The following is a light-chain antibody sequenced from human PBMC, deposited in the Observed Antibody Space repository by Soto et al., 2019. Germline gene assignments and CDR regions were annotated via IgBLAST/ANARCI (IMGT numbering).Light chain of an antibody. CDR1: QSVSSNY. J-gene: IGKJ4*01. CDR2: GAS. V-gene: IGKV3-20*01. CDR3: QRYGTSPLA. Sequence: EILLTQSPGTLSLSPGERATLSCRASQSVSSNYLAWYHQKPGQAPRLLIYGASSRATCIPVRFSGSASGTDFTLTISRLEPEYFAVYYCQRYGTSPLAFGGGTKVEIK.